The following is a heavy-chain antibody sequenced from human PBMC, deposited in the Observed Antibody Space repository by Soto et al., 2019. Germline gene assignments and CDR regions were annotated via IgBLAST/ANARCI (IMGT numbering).Heavy chain of an antibody. J-gene: IGHJ3*02. V-gene: IGHV3-74*01. D-gene: IGHD1-1*01. CDR2: INSDGSST. Sequence: GGSLRLSCAASGFTFSSYWMHWARQAPGKGLVWVSRINSDGSSTSYADSVKGRFTISRDNAKNTLYLQMNSLRAEDTAVYYCARRRRNWNHLPGAFDIWGQGTMVTVSS. CDR3: ARRRRNWNHLPGAFDI. CDR1: GFTFSSYW.